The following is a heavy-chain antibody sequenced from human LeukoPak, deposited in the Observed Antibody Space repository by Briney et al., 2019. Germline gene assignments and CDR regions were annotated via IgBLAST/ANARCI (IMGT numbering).Heavy chain of an antibody. CDR2: LIPIFGTA. J-gene: IGHJ3*02. Sequence: ASVQVSCQASGGPFRSYAISWVRQAPGQGLEWMGGLIPIFGTANYAQKFQGRVTITTDESTSTAYMELSSLRSEDTAVYYCASTGYCSSTSCSSGDAFDIWGQGTMVTVSS. V-gene: IGHV1-69*05. D-gene: IGHD2-2*01. CDR1: GGPFRSYA. CDR3: ASTGYCSSTSCSSGDAFDI.